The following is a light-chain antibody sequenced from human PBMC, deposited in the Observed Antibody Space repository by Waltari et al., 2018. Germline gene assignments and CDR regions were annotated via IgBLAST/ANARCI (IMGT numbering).Light chain of an antibody. CDR3: SSYTSSSTPVV. J-gene: IGLJ2*01. Sequence: QSALTQPASVSGSPGQSITISCTGTSRDVGGSNYFSWYQQHPGKAPKLMIYDVSKRPSGVSNRFSGSKSGNTASLTISGLQAEDEADYYCSSYTSSSTPVVFGGGTKLTVL. CDR1: SRDVGGSNY. CDR2: DVS. V-gene: IGLV2-14*01.